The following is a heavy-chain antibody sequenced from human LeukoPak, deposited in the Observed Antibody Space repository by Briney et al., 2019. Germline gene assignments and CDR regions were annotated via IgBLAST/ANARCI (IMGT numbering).Heavy chain of an antibody. CDR2: IYSGGST. CDR3: AKDADSYYGSGNSMDV. D-gene: IGHD3-10*01. CDR1: GFTFSSYD. J-gene: IGHJ6*03. Sequence: PGGSLRLSCAASGFTFSSYDMSWVRQAPGKGLEWVSVIYSGGSTYYADSVKGRFTISRDNSKNTLYLQLKSLRTEDTAVYYCAKDADSYYGSGNSMDVWGKGITVTISS. V-gene: IGHV3-66*01.